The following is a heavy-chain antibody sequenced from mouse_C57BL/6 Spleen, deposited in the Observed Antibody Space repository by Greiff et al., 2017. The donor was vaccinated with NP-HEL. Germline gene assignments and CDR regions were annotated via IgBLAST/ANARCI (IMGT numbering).Heavy chain of an antibody. CDR2: IRNKANGYTT. D-gene: IGHD2-3*01. J-gene: IGHJ3*01. CDR1: GFTFTDYY. Sequence: EVKLMESGGGLVQPGGSLSLSCAASGFTFTDYYMSWVRQPPGKALEWLGFIRNKANGYTTEYSESVKGRFTISRDNSQSILYLQRNALRAEDSASYYCARYSYEREWFAYWGQGTLVTVSA. CDR3: ARYSYEREWFAY. V-gene: IGHV7-3*01.